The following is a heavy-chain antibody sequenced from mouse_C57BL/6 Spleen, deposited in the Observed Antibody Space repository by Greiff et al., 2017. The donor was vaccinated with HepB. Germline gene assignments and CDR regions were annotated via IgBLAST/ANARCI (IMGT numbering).Heavy chain of an antibody. CDR3: TPYYYGSRGGYYFDY. CDR1: GYTFTSYW. Sequence: VQLQQSGTVLARPGASVKMSCKTSGYTFTSYWMHWVKQRPGQGLEWIGAIYPGNSDTSYNQKFKGKAKLTAVTSASTAYMELSSLTNEDSAVYYCTPYYYGSRGGYYFDYWGQGTTLTVSS. CDR2: IYPGNSDT. D-gene: IGHD1-1*01. V-gene: IGHV1-5*01. J-gene: IGHJ2*01.